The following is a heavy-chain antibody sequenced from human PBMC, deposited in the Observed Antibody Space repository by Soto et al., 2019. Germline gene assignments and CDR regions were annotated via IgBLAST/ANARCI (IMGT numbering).Heavy chain of an antibody. Sequence: QVQLRESGPGLVKPSQTLSLTCTVSGGSINSGGYYWNWIRQHPGKGLEWIGYMYYSGSTYYNPLLRSRVIISADTSVTHFSLQLSSVTAADTAVYFCARGGRQSGYSSSWVFDYWGQGTLVNVSS. V-gene: IGHV4-31*03. D-gene: IGHD6-13*01. J-gene: IGHJ4*02. CDR2: MYYSGST. CDR1: GGSINSGGYY. CDR3: ARGGRQSGYSSSWVFDY.